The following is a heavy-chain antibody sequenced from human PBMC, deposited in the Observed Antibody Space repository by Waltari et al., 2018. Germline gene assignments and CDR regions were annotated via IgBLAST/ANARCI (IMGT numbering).Heavy chain of an antibody. V-gene: IGHV3-23*04. CDR2: ISGSGGST. CDR1: GFTFRRYA. J-gene: IGHJ4*02. Sequence: EVQLVESGGGLVQPGGSLRLSCAASGFTFRRYAMSWVRKAPGKGLEWVSAISGSGGSTYYADSVKGRFTISRDNSKNTLYLQMNSLRAEDTAVYYCASPVGVGAISGSDWGQGTLVTVSS. D-gene: IGHD1-26*01. CDR3: ASPVGVGAISGSD.